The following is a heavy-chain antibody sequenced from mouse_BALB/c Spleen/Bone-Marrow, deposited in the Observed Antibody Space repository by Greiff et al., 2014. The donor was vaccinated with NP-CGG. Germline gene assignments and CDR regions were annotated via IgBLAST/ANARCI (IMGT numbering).Heavy chain of an antibody. CDR1: GFNIKDTY. CDR3: ARYYYGFYFDY. J-gene: IGHJ2*01. CDR2: IDPANGNT. V-gene: IGHV14-3*02. Sequence: VQLKESGAELVKPGASGKLSCTASGFNIKDTYMHWVRQRPEQGLEWIGRIDPANGNTKYGPKFQGKATITADTSSNTAYLQLSSLTSEDTAVYYCARYYYGFYFDYWGQGTTLTVSS. D-gene: IGHD1-1*01.